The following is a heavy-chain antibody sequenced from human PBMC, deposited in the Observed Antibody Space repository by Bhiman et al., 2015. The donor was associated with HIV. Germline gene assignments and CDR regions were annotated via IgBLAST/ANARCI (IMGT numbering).Heavy chain of an antibody. CDR2: SDSDGSYT. CDR1: GFTFSAYW. Sequence: VQLVESGGGVVQPGRSLRLSCAASGFTFSAYWMHWVRQAPGKGLVWVARSDSDGSYTTYADSVKGRFTISRDNAKNTLYLQMNSLRAEDTAIYYCTRELYSTGWHGLDYWGQGTLLTVSS. CDR3: TRELYSTGWHGLDY. V-gene: IGHV3-74*02. J-gene: IGHJ4*02. D-gene: IGHD6-19*01.